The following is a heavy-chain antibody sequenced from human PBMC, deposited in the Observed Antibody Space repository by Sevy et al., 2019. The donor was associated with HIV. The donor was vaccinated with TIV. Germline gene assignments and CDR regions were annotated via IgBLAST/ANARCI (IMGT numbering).Heavy chain of an antibody. J-gene: IGHJ6*02. V-gene: IGHV4-34*01. Sequence: SETLSLTCAVYGGSFSGYYWSWIRQPPGKGLEWIGEINHSGSTNYNPSLKSRVTISVDTSKNQFSLKRSSVTAADTAVYYCARRYSGYDRYYYYGMDVWGQGTTVTVSS. CDR2: INHSGST. CDR1: GGSFSGYY. CDR3: ARRYSGYDRYYYYGMDV. D-gene: IGHD5-12*01.